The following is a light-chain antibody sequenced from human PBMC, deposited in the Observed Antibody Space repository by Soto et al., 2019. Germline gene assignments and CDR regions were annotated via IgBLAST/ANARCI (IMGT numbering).Light chain of an antibody. J-gene: IGKJ5*01. CDR1: QDISNY. Sequence: DIQMTQSPSSLSASVGDRVTITCRASQDISNYLNWYQQKPGKAPQLLIYAASSFHSGVPSRFSPSGSGTDFTLTISSLQPEDFATYFCQQSYSTPPITFGQGTRLEIK. CDR3: QQSYSTPPIT. CDR2: AAS. V-gene: IGKV1-39*01.